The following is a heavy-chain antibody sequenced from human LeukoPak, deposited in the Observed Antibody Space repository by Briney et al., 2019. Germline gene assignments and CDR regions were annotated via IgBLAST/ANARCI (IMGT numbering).Heavy chain of an antibody. J-gene: IGHJ6*03. Sequence: PGGSLRLSCAASGFTFSTYSMNWVRQAPGKGLEWVSYISSSSSTIDYADSVKGRFTISRDNAKNSMYLQMNSLRAEDTAVYYCARGDSNPSYYYYYMDVWGKGTTVTVSS. D-gene: IGHD4-11*01. V-gene: IGHV3-48*01. CDR3: ARGDSNPSYYYYYMDV. CDR1: GFTFSTYS. CDR2: ISSSSSTI.